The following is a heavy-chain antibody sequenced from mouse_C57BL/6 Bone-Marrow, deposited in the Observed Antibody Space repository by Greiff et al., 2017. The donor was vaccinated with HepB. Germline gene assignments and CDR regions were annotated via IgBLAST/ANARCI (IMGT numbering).Heavy chain of an antibody. CDR1: GFTFSDYY. Sequence: EVKLMESEGGLVQPGRSMKLSCTASGFTFSDYYMAWVRQVPEKGLEWVANINYDGSSTYYLDSLKSRFIISRDNAKNILYLQMSSLKSEDTATYYCARGLRDYAMDYWGQGTSVTVSS. J-gene: IGHJ4*01. D-gene: IGHD2-2*01. CDR2: INYDGSST. V-gene: IGHV5-16*01. CDR3: ARGLRDYAMDY.